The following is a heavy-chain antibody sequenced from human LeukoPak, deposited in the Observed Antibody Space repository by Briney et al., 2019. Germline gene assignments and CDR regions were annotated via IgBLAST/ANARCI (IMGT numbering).Heavy chain of an antibody. Sequence: GASVKVSCKASGYTFTGYYMHWVRQAPGQGLEWMGRINPNSGGTNYAQKFQGRVTMTRDTSISTAYMELSRLRSDDTAVYYCARIFHLDIVVVPAATPFDYWGQGTLVTASS. J-gene: IGHJ4*02. V-gene: IGHV1-2*06. CDR2: INPNSGGT. CDR1: GYTFTGYY. CDR3: ARIFHLDIVVVPAATPFDY. D-gene: IGHD2-2*03.